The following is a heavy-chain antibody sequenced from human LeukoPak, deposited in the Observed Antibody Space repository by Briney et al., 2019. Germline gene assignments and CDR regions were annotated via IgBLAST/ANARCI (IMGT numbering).Heavy chain of an antibody. Sequence: SETLSLTCGVYGGSFSGYYWRWVRQSRGKGVEWIGEINHSGSANYNPSFKSRVIISVDTSKNRFSLRLSSVTAADTAVYSCARGAATVDYWGQGTLVTVSS. CDR1: GGSFSGYY. D-gene: IGHD1-26*01. CDR2: INHSGSA. CDR3: ARGAATVDY. J-gene: IGHJ4*02. V-gene: IGHV4-34*01.